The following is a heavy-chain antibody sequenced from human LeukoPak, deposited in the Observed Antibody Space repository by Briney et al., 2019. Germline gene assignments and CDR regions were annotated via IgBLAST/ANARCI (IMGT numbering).Heavy chain of an antibody. CDR3: AKGLKYSSSPNY. CDR2: ISYDGSNK. CDR1: GFSFSAYN. J-gene: IGHJ4*02. D-gene: IGHD6-13*01. V-gene: IGHV3-30*18. Sequence: GSLRLSCAASGFSFSAYNMNWVRQAPGKGLEWVAVISYDGSNKYYADSVKGRFTISRDNSKNTLYLQMNSLRAEDTAVYYCAKGLKYSSSPNYWGQGTLVTVSS.